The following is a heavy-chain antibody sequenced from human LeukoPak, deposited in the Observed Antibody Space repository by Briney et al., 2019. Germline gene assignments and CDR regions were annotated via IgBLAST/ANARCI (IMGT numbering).Heavy chain of an antibody. J-gene: IGHJ3*02. CDR1: GFTFSSYS. CDR3: ARDYYDSSGYPDAFDI. Sequence: GGSLRLSCAASGFTFSSYSMNWVRQAPGKGLEWVSSISSSSSYIYYADSVKGRFTISRDNAKNSLYLQMNSLRAEDTAVYYCARDYYDSSGYPDAFDIWGQGTMVTVSS. V-gene: IGHV3-21*01. D-gene: IGHD3-22*01. CDR2: ISSSSSYI.